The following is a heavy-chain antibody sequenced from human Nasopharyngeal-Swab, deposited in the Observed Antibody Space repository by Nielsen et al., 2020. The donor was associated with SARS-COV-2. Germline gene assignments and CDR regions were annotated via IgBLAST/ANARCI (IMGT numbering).Heavy chain of an antibody. CDR1: GGSISSSSYY. D-gene: IGHD3-3*01. J-gene: IGHJ3*02. Sequence: SDTLSLTCTVSGGSISSSSYYWGWIRQPPGKGLEWIGSIYYSGSTYYNPSLKSRVTISVDTSKNQFSLKLSSVTAADTAVYYCARTPLTIFGVGDAFDIWGQGTMVTVSS. V-gene: IGHV4-39*01. CDR2: IYYSGST. CDR3: ARTPLTIFGVGDAFDI.